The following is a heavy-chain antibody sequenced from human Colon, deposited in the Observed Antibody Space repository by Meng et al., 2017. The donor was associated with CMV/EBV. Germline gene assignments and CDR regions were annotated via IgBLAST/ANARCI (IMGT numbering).Heavy chain of an antibody. CDR3: AKAIDSSSWSFLDY. D-gene: IGHD6-13*01. J-gene: IGHJ4*02. Sequence: GRSLRLSCAASGFSFSSYTINWVRQAPGKGLEWVSSISSGSSYIYYADSVKGRFTISRDNAQKTLFLQMNNLRAEDTAVYYCAKAIDSSSWSFLDYWGQGTLVTVSS. CDR2: ISSGSSYI. CDR1: GFSFSSYT. V-gene: IGHV3-21*01.